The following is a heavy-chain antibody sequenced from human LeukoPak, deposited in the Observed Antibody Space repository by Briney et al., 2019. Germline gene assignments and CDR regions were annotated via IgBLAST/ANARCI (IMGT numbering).Heavy chain of an antibody. J-gene: IGHJ1*01. CDR1: GYSFPSNW. Sequence: GESLKISCKGSGYSFPSNWIGWVRHMPGKGLEWMRIIYPGDSDTRYSPSFQGQVTISADKSISTAYLHWSSLKASDTAIYYCATYAGSSSKYFQNWGQGTLVTVSS. CDR2: IYPGDSDT. CDR3: ATYAGSSSKYFQN. V-gene: IGHV5-51*01. D-gene: IGHD3-10*01.